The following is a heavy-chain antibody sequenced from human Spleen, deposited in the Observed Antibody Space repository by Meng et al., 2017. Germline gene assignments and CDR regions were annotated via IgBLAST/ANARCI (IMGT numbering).Heavy chain of an antibody. CDR2: TYYRSKWYN. Sequence: QGQLQQAGPGLVKPSQTPSPTRAISGDSVSTISAAWNWIRQSPSRGLVWLGRTYYRSKWYNDFAVSVKSRITINADTSKNQFSLQLNSVTPEDTAVYYCAREYSSTFDYWGQGTLVTVSS. D-gene: IGHD6-13*01. J-gene: IGHJ4*02. CDR1: GDSVSTISAA. CDR3: AREYSSTFDY. V-gene: IGHV6-1*01.